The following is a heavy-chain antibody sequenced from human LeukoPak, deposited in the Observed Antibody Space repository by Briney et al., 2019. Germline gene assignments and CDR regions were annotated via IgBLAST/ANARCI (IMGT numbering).Heavy chain of an antibody. D-gene: IGHD3-9*01. CDR2: IYYTRSN. CDR1: GGSISSYY. V-gene: IGHV4-59*01. CDR3: ARVRYYDLLTGYYGDGYFDY. J-gene: IGHJ4*02. Sequence: SETLSLTCTVSGGSISSYYWSWIRQPPGKGLEWIGYIYYTRSNNYNPSHKSPVTISVDTSKNQFSLKLSSVTAADTVVYYCARVRYYDLLTGYYGDGYFDYWGQGTLVTVSS.